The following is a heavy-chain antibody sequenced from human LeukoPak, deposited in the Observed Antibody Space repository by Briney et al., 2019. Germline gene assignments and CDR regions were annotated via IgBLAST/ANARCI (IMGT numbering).Heavy chain of an antibody. Sequence: GASVKVSCKASGYTFIDYYMHWVRQAPGQGLEWMGWMNSKNGDVNYVQKFQGRVTMTRDTSISTAYLEPSNLRSEDTAVYYCARVRWFGEGNYMDVWGTGTAVTVSS. CDR2: MNSKNGDV. V-gene: IGHV1-2*02. CDR1: GYTFIDYY. J-gene: IGHJ6*03. D-gene: IGHD3-10*01. CDR3: ARVRWFGEGNYMDV.